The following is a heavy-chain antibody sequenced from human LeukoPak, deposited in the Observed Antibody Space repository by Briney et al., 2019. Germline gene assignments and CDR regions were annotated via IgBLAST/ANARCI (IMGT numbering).Heavy chain of an antibody. CDR1: GFTFSSYA. Sequence: GGSLRPSCAASGFTFSSYAMSWVRQAPGKGLEWVSAISGSGGSTYYADSVKGRFTISRDNSKYTLYLQMNSLRAEDTAVYYCAKAHPLDAVAGTFGYWGQGTLVTVSS. V-gene: IGHV3-23*01. J-gene: IGHJ4*02. D-gene: IGHD6-19*01. CDR3: AKAHPLDAVAGTFGY. CDR2: ISGSGGST.